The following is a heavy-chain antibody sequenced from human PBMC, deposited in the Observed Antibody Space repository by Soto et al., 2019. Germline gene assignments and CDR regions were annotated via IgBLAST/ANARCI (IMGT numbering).Heavy chain of an antibody. CDR3: ARRGSRSLYGY. D-gene: IGHD6-13*01. V-gene: IGHV4-39*01. CDR1: GGSISSSSYY. Sequence: SETLSLTCTVSGGSISSSSYYWGWIRQPPGKGLEWIGSIYYSGSTYYNPSLKSRVTISVDTSKNQFSLKLSSVTAADTAVYYCARRGSRSLYGYWGQGTLVIVSS. CDR2: IYYSGST. J-gene: IGHJ4*02.